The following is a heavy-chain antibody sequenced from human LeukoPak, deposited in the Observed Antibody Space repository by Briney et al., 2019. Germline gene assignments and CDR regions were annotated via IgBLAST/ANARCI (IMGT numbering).Heavy chain of an antibody. Sequence: PSETLSLTCTVSGGSISSSSNYWGWVRQRPGKGREWIGSIYCGGSTYYDPALERRVTISVDTSKNQFPLKLSSVTAAYTAVYYCARDYGDLNYWGQGTLLTVSS. J-gene: IGHJ4*02. V-gene: IGHV4-39*01. CDR2: IYCGGST. D-gene: IGHD4-17*01. CDR1: GGSISSSSNY. CDR3: ARDYGDLNY.